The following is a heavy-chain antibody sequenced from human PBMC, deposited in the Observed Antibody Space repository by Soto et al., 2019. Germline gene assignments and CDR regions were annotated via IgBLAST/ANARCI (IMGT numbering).Heavy chain of an antibody. CDR3: AGLYPYESSGYHHTY. CDR1: GGSISSSSSY. CDR2: IYYLGNT. J-gene: IGHJ4*02. Sequence: PSETLSLTCTVSGGSISSSSSYWGWIRQPPGKGLEWVGSIYYLGNTYYNPSLGSRVTISVDTSKNQFSLKLRSVTAADTAVFYCAGLYPYESSGYHHTYCSQGALVIVSS. D-gene: IGHD3-22*01. V-gene: IGHV4-39*01.